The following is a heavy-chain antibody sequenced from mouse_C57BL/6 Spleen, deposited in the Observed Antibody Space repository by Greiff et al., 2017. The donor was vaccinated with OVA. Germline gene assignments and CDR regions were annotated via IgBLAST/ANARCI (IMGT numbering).Heavy chain of an antibody. Sequence: QVHVKQPGAELVKPGASVKLSCKASGYTFTSYWMQWVKQRPGQGLEWIGEIDPSDSYTNYNQKFKGKATLTVDTSSSTAYMQLSSLTSEDSAVYYCARRSVVYFDYWGQGTTLTVSS. CDR3: ARRSVVYFDY. CDR1: GYTFTSYW. J-gene: IGHJ2*01. D-gene: IGHD1-3*01. V-gene: IGHV1-50*01. CDR2: IDPSDSYT.